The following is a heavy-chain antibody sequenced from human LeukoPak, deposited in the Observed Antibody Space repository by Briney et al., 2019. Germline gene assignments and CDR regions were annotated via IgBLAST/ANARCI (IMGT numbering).Heavy chain of an antibody. J-gene: IGHJ4*02. D-gene: IGHD4-17*01. CDR3: ARESGSVTSEVDFDY. CDR1: GFPLSSYA. CDR2: TSSSDPGT. Sequence: GGSLRLSCAASGFPLSSYAMSWVRQASGKGLEWVSATSSSDPGTYYADSVRGRFTISRDNAKNSLYLQMNSLRAEDTAVYYCARESGSVTSEVDFDYWGQGTLVTVSS. V-gene: IGHV3-23*01.